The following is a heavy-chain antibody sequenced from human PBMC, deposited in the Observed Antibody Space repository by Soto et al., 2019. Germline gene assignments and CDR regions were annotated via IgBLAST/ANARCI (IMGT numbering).Heavy chain of an antibody. CDR2: IRSKAYGGTT. CDR1: GFTFGDYA. Sequence: PGGSLRLSCTASGFTFGDYAMSWVRQAPGKGLEWVGFIRSKAYGGTTEYAASVKGRFTISRDDSKSIAYLQMNSLKTEDTAVYYCTSNINSGSYYYYGMDVWGQGTTVTVSS. V-gene: IGHV3-49*04. D-gene: IGHD1-26*01. CDR3: TSNINSGSYYYYGMDV. J-gene: IGHJ6*02.